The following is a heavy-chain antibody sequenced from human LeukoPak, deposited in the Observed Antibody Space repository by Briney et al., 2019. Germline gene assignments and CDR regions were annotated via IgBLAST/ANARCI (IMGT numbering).Heavy chain of an antibody. CDR2: ISAYNGNT. D-gene: IGHD3-10*01. V-gene: IGHV1-18*01. Sequence: GASVKVSCKASGYTFTSYGISWVRQAPGQGLEWMGWISAYNGNTNYAQKLQGRVTMTRDTSISTAYMELSRLRSDDTAVYYCARDTGYYGSGSYYTHGWFDPWGQGTLVTVSS. CDR1: GYTFTSYG. J-gene: IGHJ5*02. CDR3: ARDTGYYGSGSYYTHGWFDP.